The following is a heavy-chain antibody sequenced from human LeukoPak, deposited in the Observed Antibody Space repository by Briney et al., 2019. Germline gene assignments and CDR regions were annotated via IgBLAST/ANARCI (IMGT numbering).Heavy chain of an antibody. CDR2: IYYNGST. D-gene: IGHD1-26*01. CDR1: GDSVSNEKYY. Sequence: SEALSLTCTDSGDSVSNEKYYWRWIRQPPGKGLEWIGSIYYNGSTYYNPSLNSRVTFSVDTSKNQFSLKLSSVTAADTAVYYCASLGWLDSWGQGTLVTVSS. CDR3: ASLGWLDS. J-gene: IGHJ5*01. V-gene: IGHV4-39*01.